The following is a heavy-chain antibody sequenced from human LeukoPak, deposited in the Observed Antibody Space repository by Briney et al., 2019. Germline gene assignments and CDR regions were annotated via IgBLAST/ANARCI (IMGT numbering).Heavy chain of an antibody. D-gene: IGHD3-22*01. CDR2: ISWNSGSI. J-gene: IGHJ4*02. V-gene: IGHV3-9*01. CDR3: AKSSGYYYVGDY. Sequence: GGSRRLSCAASGFTFDDYAMHWVRQAPGKGLEWVSGISWNSGSIGYADSVKGRFTISRDNAKNSLYLQMNSLRAEDTALYYCAKSSGYYYVGDYWGQGTLVTVSS. CDR1: GFTFDDYA.